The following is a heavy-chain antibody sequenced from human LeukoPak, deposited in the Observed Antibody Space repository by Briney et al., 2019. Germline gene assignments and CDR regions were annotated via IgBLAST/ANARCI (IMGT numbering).Heavy chain of an antibody. V-gene: IGHV4-34*01. Sequence: SETLSLTCAVYGGSFSGYYWSWICQPPGKGLEWIGEINHSGSTNYNPSLKSRVTISVDTSKNQFSLKLSSVTAADTAVYYCARVGYFWSGYRDYWGQGTLVTVSS. CDR1: GGSFSGYY. J-gene: IGHJ4*02. CDR3: ARVGYFWSGYRDY. CDR2: INHSGST. D-gene: IGHD3-3*01.